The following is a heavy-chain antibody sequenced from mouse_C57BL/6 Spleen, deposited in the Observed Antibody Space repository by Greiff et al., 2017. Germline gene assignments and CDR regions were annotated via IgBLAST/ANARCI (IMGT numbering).Heavy chain of an antibody. D-gene: IGHD3-2*02. Sequence: QVQLQQSGAELVRPGPSVKMSCKASGYTFTNYWIGWAKQRPGHGLEWIGDIYPGGGYTNYNEKFKGKATLTADKSSSTAYMQFSSLTSEDSAIYYCARNDSSGYPYAMDYWGQGTSVTVSS. CDR3: ARNDSSGYPYAMDY. J-gene: IGHJ4*01. CDR1: GYTFTNYW. CDR2: IYPGGGYT. V-gene: IGHV1-63*01.